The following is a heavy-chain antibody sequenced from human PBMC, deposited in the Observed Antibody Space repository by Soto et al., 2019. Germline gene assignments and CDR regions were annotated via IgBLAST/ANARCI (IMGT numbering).Heavy chain of an antibody. D-gene: IGHD3-9*01. J-gene: IGHJ4*02. CDR3: ARGEVRRYYDILTGPFDY. CDR2: INPSGGST. V-gene: IGHV1-46*01. CDR1: GYTFTSYY. Sequence: ASVKVSCKASGYTFTSYYMHWVRQAPGQGLEWMGIINPSGGSTSYAQNFQGKVTMTRYTSTGTVYVELSSLRSEDTAVYYCARGEVRRYYDILTGPFDYWGQGTLVTVSS.